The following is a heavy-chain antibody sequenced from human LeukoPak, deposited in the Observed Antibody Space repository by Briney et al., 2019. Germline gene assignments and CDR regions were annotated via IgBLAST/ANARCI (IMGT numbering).Heavy chain of an antibody. CDR3: ARAPVRGLIIREFDY. V-gene: IGHV4-4*02. Sequence: KTSETLSLTCAVSGGSISSSDWWTWVRQPPGEGLEWIGEIYHSGSTKYNPSLKSRVTISIDTSKNQFSLKLSSVTAADTAVYYCARAPVRGLIIREFDYWGQGTLVTVSS. CDR2: IYHSGST. J-gene: IGHJ4*02. D-gene: IGHD3-10*01. CDR1: GGSISSSDW.